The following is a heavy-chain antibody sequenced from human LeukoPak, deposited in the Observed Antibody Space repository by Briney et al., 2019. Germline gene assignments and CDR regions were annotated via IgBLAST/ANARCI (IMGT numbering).Heavy chain of an antibody. V-gene: IGHV4-30-4*08. D-gene: IGHD1-26*01. CDR3: VRRMVGAIRPFDY. CDR1: GGSINSGGYY. CDR2: MYYSGST. Sequence: SETLSLTCTVSGGSINSGGYYWSWIRQPPGKGLEWIGYMYYSGSTYYNPSLKSRVTISVDTSKNQYSLKLTSVTAADTAVYYCVRRMVGAIRPFDYWGQGTLVTVSS. J-gene: IGHJ4*02.